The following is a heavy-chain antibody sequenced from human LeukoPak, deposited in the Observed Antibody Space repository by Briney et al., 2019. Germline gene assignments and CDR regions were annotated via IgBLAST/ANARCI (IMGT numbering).Heavy chain of an antibody. D-gene: IGHD2-21*01. CDR3: ARGLFEYLGSLTLGY. CDR1: GGSISSGGYY. CDR2: IYHSGST. Sequence: SETLSLTCTVSGGSISSGGYYWSWIRQPPGKGLEWIGYIYHSGSTYYNPSLKSRVTISVDRSKNQFSLKLSSVTAADTAVYYCARGLFEYLGSLTLGYWGQGTLVTVSS. J-gene: IGHJ4*02. V-gene: IGHV4-30-2*01.